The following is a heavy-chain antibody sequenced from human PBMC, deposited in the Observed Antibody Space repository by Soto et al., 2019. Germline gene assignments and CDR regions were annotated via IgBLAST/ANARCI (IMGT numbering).Heavy chain of an antibody. CDR3: ARVPRQWHLNWFDP. J-gene: IGHJ5*02. Sequence: PSETLSLTCAVSGYSISSGYYWGCIRQPPGKGLEWIGSIYHSGSTYYNPSLKSRVTISVDTSKNQFSLKLSSVTAADTAVYYCARVPRQWHLNWFDPWGQGTLVTVSS. CDR1: GYSISSGYY. D-gene: IGHD6-19*01. CDR2: IYHSGST. V-gene: IGHV4-38-2*01.